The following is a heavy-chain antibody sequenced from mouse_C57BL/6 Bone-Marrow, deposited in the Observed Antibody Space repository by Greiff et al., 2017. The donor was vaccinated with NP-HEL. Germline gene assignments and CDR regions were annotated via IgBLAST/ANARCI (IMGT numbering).Heavy chain of an antibody. Sequence: EVQRVESGGDLVKPGGSLKLSCAASGFTFSSYGMSWVRQTPDKRLEWVATISSGGSYTYYPDSVKGRFTISRDNAKNTLYLQMSSLKSEDTAMYYCARRDYGSLWYFDVWGTGTTVTVSS. J-gene: IGHJ1*03. D-gene: IGHD1-1*01. CDR1: GFTFSSYG. CDR3: ARRDYGSLWYFDV. CDR2: ISSGGSYT. V-gene: IGHV5-6*01.